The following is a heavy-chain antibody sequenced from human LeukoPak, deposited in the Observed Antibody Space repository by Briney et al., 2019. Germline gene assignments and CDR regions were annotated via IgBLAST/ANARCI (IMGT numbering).Heavy chain of an antibody. CDR1: GYSFTGHY. J-gene: IGHJ4*02. CDR3: ARARKTRNIYGDYVFLFDY. Sequence: ASVKLSCKASGYSFTGHYMHWVRQAPGQGLERMGWINPKSGGTNYAQNFRGRVTMTRDTSLSTAYMDLSRLRSDDTALYYCARARKTRNIYGDYVFLFDYWGQGTLVTVSS. D-gene: IGHD4-17*01. CDR2: INPKSGGT. V-gene: IGHV1-2*02.